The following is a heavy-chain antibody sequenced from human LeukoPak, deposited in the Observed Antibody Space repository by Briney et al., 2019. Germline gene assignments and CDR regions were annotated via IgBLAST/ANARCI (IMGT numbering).Heavy chain of an antibody. Sequence: PGGSLRLSCAASGFTFSSYAMSWVRQAPGKGLEWVSAISGSGGSTYYADSVKGRFTISRDNSKNTLYLQMNSLRAEDTAVYYCASPPAYYDFWTSVFMDVWGQGTTVTVSS. CDR2: ISGSGGST. V-gene: IGHV3-23*01. CDR3: ASPPAYYDFWTSVFMDV. D-gene: IGHD3-3*01. J-gene: IGHJ6*02. CDR1: GFTFSSYA.